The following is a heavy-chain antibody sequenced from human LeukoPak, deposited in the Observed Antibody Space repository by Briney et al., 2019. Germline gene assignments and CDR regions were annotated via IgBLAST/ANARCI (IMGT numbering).Heavy chain of an antibody. J-gene: IGHJ4*02. CDR2: ISGSADST. CDR3: TSDIRYSSSSKNPTAIDY. V-gene: IGHV3-23*01. CDR1: GFTFSSYG. Sequence: GGTLRLSCAASGFTFSSYGMSWVRQAPGKGLEWVSAISGSADSTFYADSVKGRFTISRDNSKNTLFLQMNSLKTEDTAVYYCTSDIRYSSSSKNPTAIDYWGQGTLVTVSS. D-gene: IGHD6-6*01.